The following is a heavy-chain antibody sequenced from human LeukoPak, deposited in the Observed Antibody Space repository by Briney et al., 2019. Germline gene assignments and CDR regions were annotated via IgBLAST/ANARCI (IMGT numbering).Heavy chain of an antibody. V-gene: IGHV3-21*01. D-gene: IGHD6-19*01. CDR1: GFTFSSYS. CDR3: ARVRDSSGWYVFDY. J-gene: IGHJ4*02. CDR2: ISSSSSYI. Sequence: PGGSLRLSCAASGFTFSSYSMNWVRQAPGKGLEWVSSISSSSSYIYYADSVKGRFTISRDNAKNSLYLQMNSLRAEDTAVYYCARVRDSSGWYVFDYWGQGTLVTVSS.